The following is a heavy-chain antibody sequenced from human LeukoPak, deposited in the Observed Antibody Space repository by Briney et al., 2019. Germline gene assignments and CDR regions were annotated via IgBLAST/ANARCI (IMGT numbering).Heavy chain of an antibody. CDR3: ARHAPRSSSWSEKDALFDY. CDR1: GYSFTTYW. CDR2: IYPGGSDT. D-gene: IGHD6-13*01. V-gene: IGHV5-51*01. Sequence: GESLKISCKASGYSFTTYWIGWVRQMPGKGLEWMGIIYPGGSDTRYSPSFQGQVTISADKSINTAYLQWSSLKASDTAMYYCARHAPRSSSWSEKDALFDYWGQGTLVTVST. J-gene: IGHJ4*02.